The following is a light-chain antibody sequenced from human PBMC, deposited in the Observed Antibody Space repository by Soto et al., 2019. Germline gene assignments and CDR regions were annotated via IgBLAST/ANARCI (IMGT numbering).Light chain of an antibody. J-gene: IGLJ3*02. V-gene: IGLV1-40*01. CDR1: SSNIGARYN. Sequence: QSVLTQPPSVSGAPGQRVTIPCTGSSSNIGARYNVHWYQQLPGTAPKLLIYGNSNRPSGVPDRFSGSKSGTSASLAITGLQAEDEADYYCQSYDDSRSAWVFGGGTKLTVL. CDR3: QSYDDSRSAWV. CDR2: GNS.